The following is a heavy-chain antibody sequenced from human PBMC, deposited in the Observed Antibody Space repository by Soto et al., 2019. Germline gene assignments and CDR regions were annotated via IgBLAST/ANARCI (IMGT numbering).Heavy chain of an antibody. CDR3: AKDRHIVIPTGVSNHFDS. CDR2: ISYDGADK. V-gene: IGHV3-30*18. J-gene: IGHJ4*02. CDR1: GFRFATHG. Sequence: RRLSCSASGFRFATHGMHWVRQAPGKGLEWVAAISYDGADKFYADSVKGRFNISKDNSRNTLSLQVDSLRVEDTAVYFCAKDRHIVIPTGVSNHFDSWGQGTLVTVSS. D-gene: IGHD3-16*02.